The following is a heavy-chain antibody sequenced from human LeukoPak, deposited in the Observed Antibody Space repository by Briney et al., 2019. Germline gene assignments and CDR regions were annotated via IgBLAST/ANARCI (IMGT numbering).Heavy chain of an antibody. Sequence: SETLSLTCAVYGGSFSGYYWGWIRQPPGKGLEWIGEISHSGSTNYNPSLKSRVTISVDTSKNQFSLNLSSATAADTAVYYCASSNWAWVVVAWGQGTLVTVSS. V-gene: IGHV4-34*01. CDR2: ISHSGST. CDR3: ASSNWAWVVVA. J-gene: IGHJ4*02. D-gene: IGHD2-21*01. CDR1: GGSFSGYY.